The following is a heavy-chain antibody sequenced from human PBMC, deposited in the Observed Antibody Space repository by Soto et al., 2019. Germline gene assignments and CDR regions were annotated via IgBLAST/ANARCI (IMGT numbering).Heavy chain of an antibody. Sequence: SLRLSCAASGFTFSSFNMNWVRQAPGKGLEWVSYISTGSGSIEYAASVMGRFTISRDNAKNSLYLQMNSLRDEDTAVYYCARDRAGAQYGLDVWGQGTTVTVSS. CDR2: ISTGSGSI. J-gene: IGHJ6*02. D-gene: IGHD1-26*01. CDR3: ARDRAGAQYGLDV. CDR1: GFTFSSFN. V-gene: IGHV3-48*02.